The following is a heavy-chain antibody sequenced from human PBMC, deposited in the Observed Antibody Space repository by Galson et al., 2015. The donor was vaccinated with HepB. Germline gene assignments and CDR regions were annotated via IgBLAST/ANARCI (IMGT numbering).Heavy chain of an antibody. V-gene: IGHV3-30*03. J-gene: IGHJ4*02. D-gene: IGHD2-8*01. CDR3: VHEFCTNGVCDNFNC. CDR2: ISNDGRAQ. Sequence: SLRLSCATSGFTFRNYGMQWVRQAPGKGLEWVAVISNDGRAQFYADSVKGRFTISRDNSKNTLDLQMRSLRPEDTALYYCVHEFCTNGVCDNFNCWGQGTLVTVSS. CDR1: GFTFRNYG.